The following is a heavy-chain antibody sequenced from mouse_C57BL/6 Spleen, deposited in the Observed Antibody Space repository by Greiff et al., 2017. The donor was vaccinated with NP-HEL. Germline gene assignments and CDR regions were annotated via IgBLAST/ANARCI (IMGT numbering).Heavy chain of an antibody. Sequence: EVQLQQSGPELVKPGASVKISCKASGYTFTDYYMNWVKQSHGKSLEWIGDINPNNGGTSYNQKFKGKATLTVDKSSSTAYMELRSLTSEDSAVYYCARCDTTVVATDYWGQGTSVTVSS. V-gene: IGHV1-26*01. CDR1: GYTFTDYY. J-gene: IGHJ4*01. CDR3: ARCDTTVVATDY. D-gene: IGHD1-1*01. CDR2: INPNNGGT.